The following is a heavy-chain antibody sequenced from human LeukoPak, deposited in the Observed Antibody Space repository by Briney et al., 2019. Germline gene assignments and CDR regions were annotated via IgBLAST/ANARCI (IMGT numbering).Heavy chain of an antibody. CDR1: GGSISNYH. D-gene: IGHD3-10*01. J-gene: IGHJ5*02. V-gene: IGHV4-39*01. CDR3: ARHEIRIYYGSGTLNWFDP. Sequence: PSETLSLTCTVSGGSISNYHWSWIRQPPGKGLEWIGSIYYSGRTYYNPSLKSRVTMSVDTSRNQFSLKLSSVTAADTAVYYCARHEIRIYYGSGTLNWFDPWGQGTLVTVSS. CDR2: IYYSGRT.